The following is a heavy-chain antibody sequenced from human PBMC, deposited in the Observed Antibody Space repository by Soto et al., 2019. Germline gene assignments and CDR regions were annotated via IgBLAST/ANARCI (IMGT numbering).Heavy chain of an antibody. Sequence: TSEMPALTCAVYGGSFSTYYWHWIRQPPGKGLEWIREINHSGNTQYNPSLKSRVTMSLDTSKNQFSLKLTSVTAAHTDVNYCFGWLGSNWFDPWGQGPLGTVSS. V-gene: IGHV4-34*01. CDR2: INHSGNT. CDR1: GGSFSTYY. J-gene: IGHJ5*02. CDR3: FGWLGSNWFDP. D-gene: IGHD3-22*01.